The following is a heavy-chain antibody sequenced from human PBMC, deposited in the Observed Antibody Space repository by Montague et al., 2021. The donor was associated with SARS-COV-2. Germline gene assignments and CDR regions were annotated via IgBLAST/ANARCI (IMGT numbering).Heavy chain of an antibody. CDR1: GGSVATGEYF. CDR2: VYTSGST. V-gene: IGHV4-61*02. Sequence: TLSLTCSVPGGSVATGEYFWNWIRQPAGKGLEWIGRVYTSGSTTYIPSLNSRLTISLDTSKNRISLNLSSVTATDTAVYYCARSSGSPYPGLFDSWGQGTLVTVSS. J-gene: IGHJ4*02. D-gene: IGHD1-26*01. CDR3: ARSSGSPYPGLFDS.